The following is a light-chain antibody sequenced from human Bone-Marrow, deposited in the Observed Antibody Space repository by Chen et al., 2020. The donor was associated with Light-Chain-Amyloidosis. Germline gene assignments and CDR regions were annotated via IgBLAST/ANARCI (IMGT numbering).Light chain of an antibody. CDR1: AFPTSY. J-gene: IGLJ1*01. V-gene: IGLV3-25*03. CDR2: KDT. CDR3: QSADSGGNDYV. Sequence: SYDLIQPPSVSVSPGQTARITCSGDAFPTSYAYWYQQKPGQTPLLVISKDTERASGIPERFTGYSSGTTVTLTISGVQAEDEADYYCQSADSGGNDYVFGTGTKVTVL.